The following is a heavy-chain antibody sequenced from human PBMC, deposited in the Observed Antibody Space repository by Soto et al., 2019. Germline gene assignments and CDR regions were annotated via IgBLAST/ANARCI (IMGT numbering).Heavy chain of an antibody. V-gene: IGHV3-30*18. J-gene: IGHJ6*02. CDR3: AKDLQSYGDYDYYCYGMDV. CDR1: GFTFSTYG. Sequence: QVQLVESGGGEVQPGRSLTISCAASGFTFSTYGRHWVRQTPGKGLEWVAGISYDGTNKFYSDSVKGRFTISRDNFKNPLTLQMNSLRADDTAVYSCAKDLQSYGDYDYYCYGMDVWGLGTRVTVSS. CDR2: ISYDGTNK. D-gene: IGHD4-17*01.